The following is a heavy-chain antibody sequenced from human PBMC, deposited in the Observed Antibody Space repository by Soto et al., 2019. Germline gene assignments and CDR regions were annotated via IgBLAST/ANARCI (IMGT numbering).Heavy chain of an antibody. J-gene: IGHJ6*02. V-gene: IGHV1-69*06. CDR1: GGTFSSYA. CDR3: ARGGNLEWLFMDYYYYYGMDV. D-gene: IGHD3-3*01. CDR2: IIPIFGTA. Sequence: QVQLVQSGAEVKKPGSSEKVSCKASGGTFSSYAISWVRQAPGQGLEWMGGIIPIFGTANYAQKFQGRVTITADKSMSTAYMELSSLRSEDTAVYYCARGGNLEWLFMDYYYYYGMDVWGQGTTVTVSS.